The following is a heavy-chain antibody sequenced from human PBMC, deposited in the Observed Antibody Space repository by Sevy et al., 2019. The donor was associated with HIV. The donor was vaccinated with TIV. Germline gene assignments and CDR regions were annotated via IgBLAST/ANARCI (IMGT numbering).Heavy chain of an antibody. D-gene: IGHD3-22*01. CDR2: IKQDGSEK. V-gene: IGHV3-7*01. CDR3: ARGRLRGATMIVVADTGAFDI. Sequence: GGSLRLSCAASGFTFSSYWMSWVRQAPGKGLEWVANIKQDGSEKYYVDSVKGRFTISRDNAKNSLYLQMNSLGAEDTAVYYCARGRLRGATMIVVADTGAFDIWGQGTMVTVSS. J-gene: IGHJ3*02. CDR1: GFTFSSYW.